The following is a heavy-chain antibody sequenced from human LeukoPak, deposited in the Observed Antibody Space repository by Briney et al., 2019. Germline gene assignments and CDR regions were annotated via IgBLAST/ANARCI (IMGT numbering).Heavy chain of an antibody. V-gene: IGHV1-2*02. CDR2: INPNSGGT. J-gene: IGHJ4*02. CDR1: GYTFTGYY. D-gene: IGHD3-22*01. Sequence: ASVKVSCKASGYTFTGYYMHWVRQAPGQGLEWMGWINPNSGGTNYAQKFQGRVTMTRDTSISTAYMELSRLRSDDTAVYYCAREYYYDTSGGPFDYWGQGTLVTVYS. CDR3: AREYYYDTSGGPFDY.